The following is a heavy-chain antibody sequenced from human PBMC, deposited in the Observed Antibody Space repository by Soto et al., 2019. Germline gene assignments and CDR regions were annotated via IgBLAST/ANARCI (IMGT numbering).Heavy chain of an antibody. CDR2: ITASQGTT. D-gene: IGHD1-7*01. Sequence: PGGSLRLSCAASGFTFSSYSMTWVRQAPGKGLEWVAHITASQGTTYYADSVQGRFTISRDTSRNTLYLQMNSLRAEDTALYYCAKCMQGYWNYDAHHIWGHGTMVTVSS. CDR3: AKCMQGYWNYDAHHI. V-gene: IGHV3-23*01. J-gene: IGHJ3*02. CDR1: GFTFSSYS.